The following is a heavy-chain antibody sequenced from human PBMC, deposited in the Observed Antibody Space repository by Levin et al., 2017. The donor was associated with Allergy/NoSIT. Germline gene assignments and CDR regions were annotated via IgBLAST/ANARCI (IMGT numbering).Heavy chain of an antibody. CDR3: ARQDIVVVPAYGWFDP. D-gene: IGHD2-2*01. CDR1: GGSISSSSYY. Sequence: SETLSLTCTVSGGSISSSSYYWGWIRQPPGKGLEWIGSIYYSGSTYYNPSLKSRVTISVDTSKNQFSLKLSSVTAADTAVYYCARQDIVVVPAYGWFDPWGQGTLVTVSS. J-gene: IGHJ5*02. CDR2: IYYSGST. V-gene: IGHV4-39*01.